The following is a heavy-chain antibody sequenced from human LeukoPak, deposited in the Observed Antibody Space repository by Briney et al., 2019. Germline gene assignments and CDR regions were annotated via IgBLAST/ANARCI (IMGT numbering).Heavy chain of an antibody. D-gene: IGHD6-19*01. J-gene: IGHJ6*02. CDR1: GGTFSSYA. V-gene: IGHV1-69*04. Sequence: GASVKVSCKASGGTFSSYAISWVRQAPGQGLEWMGRIIPILGIANYAQKFQGRVTIIADKSTSTAYMELSSLRSEDTAVYYCATLIAVAGTRSNYYYYGMDVWGQGTTVTVSS. CDR3: ATLIAVAGTRSNYYYYGMDV. CDR2: IIPILGIA.